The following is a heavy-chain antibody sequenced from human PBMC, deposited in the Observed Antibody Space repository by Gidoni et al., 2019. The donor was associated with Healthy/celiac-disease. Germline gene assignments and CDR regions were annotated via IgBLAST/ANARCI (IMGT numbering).Heavy chain of an antibody. CDR3: AAGNDSSSWYSYYYYGMDV. D-gene: IGHD6-13*01. Sequence: QMQLVQSGPEVKQPGTSVKVSCKASGFTFTSSSVQWVRQASGKRLEWIGWIVVGSGNTNYAQKFQERVTITRDMSTSTAYMELSSLRSEDTAVYYCAAGNDSSSWYSYYYYGMDVWGQGTTVTVSS. V-gene: IGHV1-58*01. CDR2: IVVGSGNT. CDR1: GFTFTSSS. J-gene: IGHJ6*02.